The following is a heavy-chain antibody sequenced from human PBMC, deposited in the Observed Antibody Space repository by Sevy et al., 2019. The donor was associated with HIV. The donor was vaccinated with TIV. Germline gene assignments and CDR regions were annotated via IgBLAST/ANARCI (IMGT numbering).Heavy chain of an antibody. D-gene: IGHD5-12*01. Sequence: ASVKVSCKASGYTFAVYYLHWVRQAPGQGLEWMGRINPNTGVTNYAQMFQGRVTMTRDTSITTAYMELHRLGSDDTAVYYCAVLATISSFDYWGQGPLVTVSS. CDR2: INPNTGVT. CDR1: GYTFAVYY. J-gene: IGHJ4*02. V-gene: IGHV1-2*06. CDR3: AVLATISSFDY.